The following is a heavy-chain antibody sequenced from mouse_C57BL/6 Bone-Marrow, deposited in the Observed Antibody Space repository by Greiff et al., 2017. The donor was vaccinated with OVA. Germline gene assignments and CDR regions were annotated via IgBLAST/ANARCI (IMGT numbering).Heavy chain of an antibody. J-gene: IGHJ2*01. V-gene: IGHV1-80*01. CDR3: AREGPSYP. Sequence: VQLQQSGASVKISCKASGYAFSSYWMNWVKQRPGKGLEWIGQIYPGDGDTNYNGKFKGKATLTADKSSSTAYMQLSSLTSEDAAVYFCAREGPSYPWGQGTTLTVSS. CDR1: GYAFSSYW. D-gene: IGHD2-10*01. CDR2: IYPGDGDT.